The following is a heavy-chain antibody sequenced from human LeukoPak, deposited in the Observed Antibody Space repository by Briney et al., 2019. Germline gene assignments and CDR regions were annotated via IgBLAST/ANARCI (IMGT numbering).Heavy chain of an antibody. CDR2: ISSSSSTI. J-gene: IGHJ4*02. CDR1: GFTFSSYS. D-gene: IGHD2-2*01. V-gene: IGHV3-48*01. CDR3: AKDHTGLGYCSSTSCYGFDY. Sequence: PGGSLRLSCAASGFTFSSYSMNWVRQAPGKGLEWVSYISSSSSTIYYADSVKGRFTISRDNSKNTLYLQMNSLRAEDTAVYYCAKDHTGLGYCSSTSCYGFDYWGQGTLVTVSS.